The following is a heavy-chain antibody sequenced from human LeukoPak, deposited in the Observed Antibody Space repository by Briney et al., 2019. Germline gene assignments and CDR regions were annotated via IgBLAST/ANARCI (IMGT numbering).Heavy chain of an antibody. V-gene: IGHV3-20*04. D-gene: IGHD3-10*01. CDR2: INWNGGST. CDR3: AKDREALLWFGELLAPFDY. Sequence: GGSLRLSCAASGFTFDDHGMSWVRQAPGKGLEWVSGINWNGGSTGYADSVKGRFTISRDNAKNSLYLQMNSLRAEDTAVYYCAKDREALLWFGELLAPFDYWGQGTLVTVSS. CDR1: GFTFDDHG. J-gene: IGHJ4*02.